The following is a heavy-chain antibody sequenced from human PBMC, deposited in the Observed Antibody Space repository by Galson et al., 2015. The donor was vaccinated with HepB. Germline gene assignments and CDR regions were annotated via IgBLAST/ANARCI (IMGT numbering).Heavy chain of an antibody. V-gene: IGHV4-30-2*01. CDR2: IYHSGST. J-gene: IGHJ4*02. D-gene: IGHD3-22*01. CDR3: ARGSNYYDSSGYYPFFDF. Sequence: LSLTCAVSGDSINSGGYSWSWIRQPPGKGLEWIGYIYHSGSTNYNPSLKSRVTISMDRSENQFSLKLSSVTAADTAVYYCARGSNYYDSSGYYPFFDFWGQGALVTVSS. CDR1: GDSINSGGYS.